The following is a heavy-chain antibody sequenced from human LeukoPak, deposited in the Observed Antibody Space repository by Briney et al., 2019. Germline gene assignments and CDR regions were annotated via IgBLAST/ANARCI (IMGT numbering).Heavy chain of an antibody. V-gene: IGHV3-23*01. D-gene: IGHD1-1*01. J-gene: IGHJ6*02. CDR2: ISGSGGST. CDR3: AKGIGTYYYYGMDV. Sequence: GGSLRLSCAAPGFTFSSYAMSWVRQAPGKGLDWVSAISGSGGSTYYADSVKGRFTISRDNSKNTLYLQMNSLRAEDTAVYYCAKGIGTYYYYGMDVWGQGTTVTVSS. CDR1: GFTFSSYA.